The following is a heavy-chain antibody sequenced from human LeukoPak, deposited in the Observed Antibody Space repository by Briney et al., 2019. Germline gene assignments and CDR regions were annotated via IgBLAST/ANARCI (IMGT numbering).Heavy chain of an antibody. CDR3: VRDGGTHAFDI. D-gene: IGHD4-23*01. CDR1: GFTFSSYW. V-gene: IGHV3-74*01. J-gene: IGHJ3*02. CDR2: INSDVSST. Sequence: PGGSLRLSCAASGFTFSSYWMHWVHQAPGKGLVWVSRINSDVSSTSYADSVKGRFTISRDNAKNTLYLQMNSLRAEDTAVYYCVRDGGTHAFDIWGQGTMVTVSS.